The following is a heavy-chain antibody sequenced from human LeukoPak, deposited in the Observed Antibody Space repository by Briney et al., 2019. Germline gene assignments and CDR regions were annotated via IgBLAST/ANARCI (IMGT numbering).Heavy chain of an antibody. D-gene: IGHD1-1*01. CDR2: ISYDGSNK. V-gene: IGHV3-30-3*01. Sequence: GGSLRLPCAASGFTFSSYAMHWVRQAPGKGLEWVAVISYDGSNKYYADSVKGRFTVSRDNSKNTLYLQMNSLRAEDTAVYYCARARTTPFDYWGQGTLVTVSS. J-gene: IGHJ4*02. CDR1: GFTFSSYA. CDR3: ARARTTPFDY.